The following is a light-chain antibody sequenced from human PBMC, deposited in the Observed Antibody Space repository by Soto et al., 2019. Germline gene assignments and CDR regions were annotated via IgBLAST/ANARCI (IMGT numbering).Light chain of an antibody. CDR3: SSYAGFNNFV. J-gene: IGLJ1*01. CDR1: SSDVGAYNY. Sequence: QSVLTQPPSASGSPGQSVTISCTGTSSDVGAYNYVSWYQQHPGKAPKLMIYEVTNRPSGVPDRFSDSKSGNTASLTVSGLQAEDEADYFCSSYAGFNNFVFGTGTKVTVL. V-gene: IGLV2-8*01. CDR2: EVT.